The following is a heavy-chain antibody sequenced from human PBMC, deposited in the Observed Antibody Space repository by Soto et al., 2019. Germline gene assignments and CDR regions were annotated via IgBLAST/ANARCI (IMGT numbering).Heavy chain of an antibody. CDR1: GYSFTSYW. Sequence: GESLKISCKGSGYSFTSYWIGWVRQMPGKGLEWMGIIYPGDSDTRYSPSFQGQVTISADKSISTAYLQWSSLKASDTAMYYCARLGDIVVGPAAHFDYWGQGTLVTVSS. CDR3: ARLGDIVVGPAAHFDY. D-gene: IGHD2-2*01. J-gene: IGHJ4*02. CDR2: IYPGDSDT. V-gene: IGHV5-51*01.